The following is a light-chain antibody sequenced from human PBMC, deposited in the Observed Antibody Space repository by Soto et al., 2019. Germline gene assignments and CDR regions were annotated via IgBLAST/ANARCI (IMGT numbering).Light chain of an antibody. CDR1: QSVSSN. J-gene: IGKJ1*01. CDR2: GAS. V-gene: IGKV3-20*01. Sequence: DILMTQSPASLAVSLGERATMNFKSSQSVSSNLAWYQQKPGQGPRLLIYGASSRATGTPDRFSGSGSGTDFTLTINRLEPEDFALYYCQQYGSSPPTFGQGTKVDTK. CDR3: QQYGSSPPT.